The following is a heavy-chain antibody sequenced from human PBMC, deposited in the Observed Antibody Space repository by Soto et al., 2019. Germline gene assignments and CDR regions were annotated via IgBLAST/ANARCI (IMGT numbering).Heavy chain of an antibody. J-gene: IGHJ5*02. V-gene: IGHV3-30*18. CDR1: GFTFSSYG. CDR2: ISYDGSNK. CDR3: AKEGSDDYIWGSYRNWFDP. Sequence: QVQLVESGGGVVQPGRSLRLSCAASGFTFSSYGMHWVRQAPGKGLEWVAVISYDGSNKYYADSVKGRFTISRDNSKNTMYLQMNSLGAEDTAVYYCAKEGSDDYIWGSYRNWFDPWGQGTLVTVSS. D-gene: IGHD3-16*02.